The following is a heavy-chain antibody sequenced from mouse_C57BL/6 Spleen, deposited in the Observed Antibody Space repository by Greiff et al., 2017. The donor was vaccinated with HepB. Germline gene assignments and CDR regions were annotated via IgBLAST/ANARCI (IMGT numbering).Heavy chain of an antibody. D-gene: IGHD2-4*01. Sequence: DVMLVESGGGLVKPGGSLKLSCAASGFTFSDYGMHWVRQAPEKGLEWVAHISSGSSTISYTDTVKGRFTISRDNAKNTLILQMPSLRYEDTAMYYCARNDYDDYFDYWGQGTTLTVSS. CDR1: GFTFSDYG. CDR3: ARNDYDDYFDY. J-gene: IGHJ2*01. V-gene: IGHV5-17*01. CDR2: ISSGSSTI.